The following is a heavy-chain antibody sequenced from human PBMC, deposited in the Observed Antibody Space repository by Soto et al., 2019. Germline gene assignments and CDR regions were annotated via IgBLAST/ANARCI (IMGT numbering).Heavy chain of an antibody. CDR3: ARHNYGSGSTYFDY. CDR1: GGSISSYY. J-gene: IGHJ4*02. V-gene: IGHV4-59*08. D-gene: IGHD3-10*01. Sequence: SETLSLTCTVSGGSISSYYWSWIRQPPGKGLEWIGYIYYSGSTNYNPSLKSRVTISLDTSKNQFSLKLSSVTAADTAVYYCARHNYGSGSTYFDYWGQGTLVTVSS. CDR2: IYYSGST.